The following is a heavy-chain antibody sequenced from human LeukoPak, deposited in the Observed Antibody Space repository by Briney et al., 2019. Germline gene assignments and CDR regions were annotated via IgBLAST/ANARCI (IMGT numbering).Heavy chain of an antibody. V-gene: IGHV1-2*02. J-gene: IGHJ5*02. CDR2: INPNSGGT. CDR1: GYTFTGYY. Sequence: ASVTVSCKASGYTFTGYYMHWVRQAPGQGLEWMGWINPNSGGTNYAQKFQGGVTMTRDTSISTAYMELSRLRSDDTAVYYCAYSSGWSNWFDPWGQGTLVTVSS. D-gene: IGHD6-19*01. CDR3: AYSSGWSNWFDP.